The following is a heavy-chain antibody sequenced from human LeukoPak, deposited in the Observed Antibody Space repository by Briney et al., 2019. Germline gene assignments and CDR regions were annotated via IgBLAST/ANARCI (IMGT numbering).Heavy chain of an antibody. V-gene: IGHV1-2*02. CDR2: INPNSGGT. D-gene: IGHD5-12*01. CDR1: GYTFTGYY. J-gene: IGHJ4*02. CDR3: ARDRVIMVATVPGDY. Sequence: ASVKVSCKASGYTFTGYYMQWVRQAPGQGLEWMGWINPNSGGTNYAQKFQGRVTMTRDTSISTAYMELSRLRSDDTAVYYCARDRVIMVATVPGDYWGQGTLVTVSS.